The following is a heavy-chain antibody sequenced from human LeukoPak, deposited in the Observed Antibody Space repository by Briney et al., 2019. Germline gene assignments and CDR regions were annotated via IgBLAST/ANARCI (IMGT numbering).Heavy chain of an antibody. D-gene: IGHD3-22*01. J-gene: IGHJ4*02. CDR2: ISGSGGST. Sequence: PGGSLRLSCAAYGFTFSSYAMSWVRQAPGKGLEWVSAISGSGGSTYYADSVKGRLTISRDNSKNTLYLQMNSLRAEDTAVYYCAKGEYYYDSSGHFDYWGQGTLVTVSS. CDR3: AKGEYYYDSSGHFDY. V-gene: IGHV3-23*01. CDR1: GFTFSSYA.